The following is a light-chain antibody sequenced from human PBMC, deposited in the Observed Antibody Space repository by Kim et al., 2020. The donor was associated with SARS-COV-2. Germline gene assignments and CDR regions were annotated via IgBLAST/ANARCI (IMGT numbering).Light chain of an antibody. CDR3: QQYGSSPRT. CDR2: GAS. CDR1: QSGGSNY. J-gene: IGKJ1*01. V-gene: IGKV3-20*01. Sequence: SPGDRATLSCRASQSGGSNYLAWYQHKPGRAPRLLIYGASGRATGIPDRFSGRGSGTDFTLTINRLEPEDFAVYYCQQYGSSPRTFGQGTKVDIK.